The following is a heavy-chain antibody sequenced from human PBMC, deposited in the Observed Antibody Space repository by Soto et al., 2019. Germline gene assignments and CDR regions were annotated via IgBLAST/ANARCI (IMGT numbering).Heavy chain of an antibody. D-gene: IGHD6-6*01. CDR1: GFTFSSYG. V-gene: IGHV3-30*18. J-gene: IGHJ6*02. CDR2: ISYDGINK. Sequence: GGSLRLSCAASGFTFSSYGMHGVRQAPGKGLEWVAVISYDGINKYYADSVKGRFTISRDNSKNTLYLQMNSLSAEDTAVYYCAKEKGGSSLGYYGMDVSGLGTTVTVSS. CDR3: AKEKGGSSLGYYGMDV.